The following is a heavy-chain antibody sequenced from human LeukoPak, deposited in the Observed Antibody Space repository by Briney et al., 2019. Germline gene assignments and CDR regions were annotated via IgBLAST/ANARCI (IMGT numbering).Heavy chain of an antibody. CDR2: ISYDGSNK. Sequence: GGSLRLSCAASGFTFSSYGMHWVRQAPGKGLEWVAVISYDGSNKYYADSVKGRFTISRDNSKNTLYLQMNSLRAEDTAVYYCARDSKSTADAFDIWGQGTMVTVSS. CDR1: GFTFSSYG. CDR3: ARDSKSTADAFDI. J-gene: IGHJ3*02. V-gene: IGHV3-30*03. D-gene: IGHD5/OR15-5a*01.